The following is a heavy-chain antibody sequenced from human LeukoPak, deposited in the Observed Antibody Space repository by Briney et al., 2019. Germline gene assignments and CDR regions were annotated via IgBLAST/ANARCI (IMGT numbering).Heavy chain of an antibody. D-gene: IGHD1-7*01. J-gene: IGHJ6*02. Sequence: GGSLRLSCAASGFTFSNAWMSWVRQAPGKGLEWVGRIKSKTDGGTTDYAAPVKGRFTISRDDSKNTLYLQMNSLKTEDTAVCYCTTGHGGTTPTYYYYGMDVWGQGTTVTVSS. CDR2: IKSKTDGGTT. CDR1: GFTFSNAW. V-gene: IGHV3-15*01. CDR3: TTGHGGTTPTYYYYGMDV.